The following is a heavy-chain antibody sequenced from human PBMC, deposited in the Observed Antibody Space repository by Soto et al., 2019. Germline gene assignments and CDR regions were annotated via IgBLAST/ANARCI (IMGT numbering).Heavy chain of an antibody. V-gene: IGHV4-4*02. J-gene: IGHJ5*02. D-gene: IGHD6-19*01. CDR2: VFHTGTT. CDR3: ARSAGWYAIHA. Sequence: QVQLQESGPGLVQPSGTLSLTCAVSGDSVSSPYYWCWVRQPPGKGLEWIGEVFHTGTTSYNPSLRSRVTISMDKSINQFSLDLGSVTAADTAVYYCARSAGWYAIHAWGPGTLV. CDR1: GDSVSSPYY.